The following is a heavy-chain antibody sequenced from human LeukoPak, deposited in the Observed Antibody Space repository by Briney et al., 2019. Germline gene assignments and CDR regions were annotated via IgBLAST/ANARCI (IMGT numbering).Heavy chain of an antibody. Sequence: GGSLRLSCAASGFTFSNYAMHWVRQAPGKGLEWVAYMRSDGSTKYYADSVKDRFTISRDNSKNTLYVQMNSLRAEDTAVYYCAKGYDSSGFYLDYWGQGTLVTVSS. CDR1: GFTFSNYA. V-gene: IGHV3-30*02. CDR3: AKGYDSSGFYLDY. D-gene: IGHD3-22*01. CDR2: MRSDGSTK. J-gene: IGHJ4*02.